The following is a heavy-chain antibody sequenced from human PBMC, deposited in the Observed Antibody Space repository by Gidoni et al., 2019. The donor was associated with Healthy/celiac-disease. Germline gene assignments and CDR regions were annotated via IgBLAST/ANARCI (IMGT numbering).Heavy chain of an antibody. D-gene: IGHD6-19*01. Sequence: EVQLLESGGGVVQPGGSLRLSCAASGFNFSSYAMSWVRQAPGKGLEWVSAISGSGGSTYYADSVKGRFTISRDNAKNTLYLQMNSLRAEDTAVYYCAKDRIAVAGTAGEYFQHWGQGTLVTVSS. CDR1: GFNFSSYA. CDR3: AKDRIAVAGTAGEYFQH. CDR2: ISGSGGST. J-gene: IGHJ1*01. V-gene: IGHV3-23*01.